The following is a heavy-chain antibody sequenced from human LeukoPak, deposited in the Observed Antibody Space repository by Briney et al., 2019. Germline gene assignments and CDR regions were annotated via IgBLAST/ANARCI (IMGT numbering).Heavy chain of an antibody. CDR2: IGSSSNYI. CDR1: GFTFSSYS. Sequence: GGSLRLSCAASGFTFSSYSMNWVRQAPGKGLEWVSCIGSSSNYIYYGDSVKGRFTISRGNAKNSLYLQMNSLRAEDTAVYYCARDYYDSSGYYLKYFQHWGQGTLVTVSS. CDR3: ARDYYDSSGYYLKYFQH. V-gene: IGHV3-21*01. J-gene: IGHJ1*01. D-gene: IGHD3-22*01.